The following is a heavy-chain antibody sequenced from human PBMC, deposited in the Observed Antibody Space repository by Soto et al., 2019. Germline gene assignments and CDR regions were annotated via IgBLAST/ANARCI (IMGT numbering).Heavy chain of an antibody. D-gene: IGHD2-21*02. J-gene: IGHJ4*02. CDR2: INTGNGNT. CDR3: ATLCGGACFTDY. CDR1: GYTFTSYP. Sequence: QVQLVQSGAEVKKPGASVKVSCRASGYTFTSYPMHWVRQAPGQRLEWMGWINTGNGNTKYSQKFQGRVTITRDTSASTAYMELSSLRSEDTAVYYCATLCGGACFTDYWGQGTLVTVSS. V-gene: IGHV1-3*04.